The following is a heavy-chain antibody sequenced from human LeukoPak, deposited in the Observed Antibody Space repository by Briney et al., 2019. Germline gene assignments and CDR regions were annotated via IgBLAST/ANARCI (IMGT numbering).Heavy chain of an antibody. J-gene: IGHJ4*02. V-gene: IGHV1-2*02. CDR2: INANHGGT. Sequence: ASVKVSCKASGYTFTGYYLHWVRQAPGQGLEWMGWINANHGGTNYAQQFQGRVTMTRDTSISTAYMELSRLRSDDAAVYYCARHRDCDSTGYYYPLFDYWGQGTLVTVSS. D-gene: IGHD3-22*01. CDR3: ARHRDCDSTGYYYPLFDY. CDR1: GYTFTGYY.